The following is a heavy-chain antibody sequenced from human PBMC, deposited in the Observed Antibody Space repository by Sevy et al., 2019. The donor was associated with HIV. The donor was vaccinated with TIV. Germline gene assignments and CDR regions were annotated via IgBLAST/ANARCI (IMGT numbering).Heavy chain of an antibody. CDR1: GGSISSSNW. CDR3: ARDPLAGNDAFDI. V-gene: IGHV4-4*02. Sequence: SETLSLTCAVSGGSISSSNWWSWVRQPPGKGLEWIGEIYHSGSTNYNPSLKSRVTISVDKSKNQFSLKLSSVTAADTAVYYCARDPLAGNDAFDIWGQGTMVTVSS. CDR2: IYHSGST. D-gene: IGHD6-19*01. J-gene: IGHJ3*02.